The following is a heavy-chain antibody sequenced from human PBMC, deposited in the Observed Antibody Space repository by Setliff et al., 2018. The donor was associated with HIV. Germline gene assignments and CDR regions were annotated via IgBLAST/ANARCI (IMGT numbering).Heavy chain of an antibody. D-gene: IGHD3-22*01. Sequence: SETLSLTCTVSGDSVSSASYYWSWIRQPPGKGLEWIGYIYYSGTTKYNPSLKSRVTISVDTSKNQFSLKLRSVTAADTAVYYCARARITMTGGRLEPYAFDRWGQGTKVTVSS. CDR1: GDSVSSASYY. CDR2: IYYSGTT. J-gene: IGHJ3*01. V-gene: IGHV4-61*01. CDR3: ARARITMTGGRLEPYAFDR.